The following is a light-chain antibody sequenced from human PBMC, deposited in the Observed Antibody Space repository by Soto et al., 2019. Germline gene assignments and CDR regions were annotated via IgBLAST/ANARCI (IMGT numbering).Light chain of an antibody. CDR1: QGIDNW. Sequence: DIQMTQSPSSVSASVGDRVTITCRASQGIDNWLAWYQQKPGKAPDLLIYAASNLQSGVPSRFSGSGSGTDFTLTISSLQPEDFATYYCQQSYSDMLTFGGGTKVDIK. CDR3: QQSYSDMLT. J-gene: IGKJ4*01. V-gene: IGKV1-12*01. CDR2: AAS.